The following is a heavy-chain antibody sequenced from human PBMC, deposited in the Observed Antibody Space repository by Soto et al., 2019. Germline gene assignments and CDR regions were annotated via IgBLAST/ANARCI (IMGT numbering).Heavy chain of an antibody. J-gene: IGHJ5*02. Sequence: PSETLSLTCSVSGGPMYGYSWHWIRQPPGKGLEWIGYVYYDGTATYKPSLESRVTFSVDTSKSQASLKLRSVTAADTALYYCARADRKWLDPWGQGILVTVSS. CDR2: VYYDGTA. V-gene: IGHV4-59*01. CDR3: ARADRKWLDP. CDR1: GGPMYGYS.